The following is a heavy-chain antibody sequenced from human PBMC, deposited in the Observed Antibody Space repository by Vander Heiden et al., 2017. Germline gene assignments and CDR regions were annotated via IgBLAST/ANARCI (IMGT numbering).Heavy chain of an antibody. CDR3: AKAAAGTSFYFDY. J-gene: IGHJ4*02. V-gene: IGHV3-9*01. CDR2: FCLNCRSI. D-gene: IGHD6-13*01. Sequence: EVKLVETGGGLVQNGRSLRLSCAASGITFDDYAMPWVRQAPGKGLDWVSGFCLNCRSIGYADSVKGRFTISRDHSKNSLYLQMNCLRAEDTALYYCAKAAAGTSFYFDYWGQGTLVTVSS. CDR1: GITFDDYA.